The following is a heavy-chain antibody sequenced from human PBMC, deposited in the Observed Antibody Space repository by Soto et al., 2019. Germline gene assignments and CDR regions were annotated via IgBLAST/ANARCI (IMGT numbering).Heavy chain of an antibody. CDR1: GGSISSYY. J-gene: IGHJ5*02. D-gene: IGHD3-3*01. CDR2: IYYSGST. V-gene: IGHV4-59*01. Sequence: SETLSLTCTVSGGSISSYYWSWIRQPPGKGLEWIGYIYYSGSTNYNPSLKSRVTISVDTSKNQFSLKLSSVTAADTAVYYCATYRSTIFGVVIHNWFDPWGQGTLVTVSS. CDR3: ATYRSTIFGVVIHNWFDP.